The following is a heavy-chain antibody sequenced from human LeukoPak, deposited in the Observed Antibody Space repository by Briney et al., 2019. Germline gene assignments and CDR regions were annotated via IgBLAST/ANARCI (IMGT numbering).Heavy chain of an antibody. CDR3: TSGLSVLRSNNTPVDY. CDR1: GFTFSSYS. V-gene: IGHV3-21*04. J-gene: IGHJ4*02. Sequence: KSGGSLRLSCAASGFTFSSYSMNWVRQAPGKGLEWVSSISSSSSYIYYADSVKGRFTISRDNAKNSLYLQMNSLKTEDTAVYYCTSGLSVLRSNNTPVDYWGQGTLVTVSS. CDR2: ISSSSSYI. D-gene: IGHD4-17*01.